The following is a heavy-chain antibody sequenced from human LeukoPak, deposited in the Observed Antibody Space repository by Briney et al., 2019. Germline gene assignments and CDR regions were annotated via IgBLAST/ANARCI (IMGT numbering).Heavy chain of an antibody. Sequence: GGSLRLSCAASGFTFDDYGMSWVRQAPGKGLEWVSGINWNGGSTGYADSVKGRFTISRDNAKNSLYLQMNSLRAEDTALYYCARVGCSSTSCYKGIDYWGQGTPVTVSS. J-gene: IGHJ4*02. V-gene: IGHV3-20*04. CDR2: INWNGGST. D-gene: IGHD2-2*02. CDR3: ARVGCSSTSCYKGIDY. CDR1: GFTFDDYG.